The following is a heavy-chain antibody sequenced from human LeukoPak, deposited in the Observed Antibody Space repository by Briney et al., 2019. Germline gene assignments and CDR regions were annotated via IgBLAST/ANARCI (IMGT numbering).Heavy chain of an antibody. D-gene: IGHD4-17*01. V-gene: IGHV3-30*04. CDR2: ISYDGSNK. CDR3: ARDPFMTTVTLDY. Sequence: GGSLRLSCAASGFTFSSYAMHWVRQAPGKGLEWVAVISYDGSNKYYADSVKGRLTISRDNSKNTLYLQMNSLRAEDTAVYYCARDPFMTTVTLDYWGQGTLVTVSS. J-gene: IGHJ4*02. CDR1: GFTFSSYA.